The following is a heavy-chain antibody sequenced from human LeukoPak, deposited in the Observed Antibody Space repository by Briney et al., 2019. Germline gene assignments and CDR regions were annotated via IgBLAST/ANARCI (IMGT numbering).Heavy chain of an antibody. CDR1: GFTFSSYA. V-gene: IGHV3-23*01. CDR3: AKDRPYYYDSSGYDYFDY. Sequence: GGSLRLSCAATGFTFSSYAMSWVRQAPGKGLEWVSAISGSGGSTYYADSVKGRFTISRDNSKNTLYLQMNSLRAEDTAVYYCAKDRPYYYDSSGYDYFDYWGQGTLVTVSS. J-gene: IGHJ4*02. D-gene: IGHD3-22*01. CDR2: ISGSGGST.